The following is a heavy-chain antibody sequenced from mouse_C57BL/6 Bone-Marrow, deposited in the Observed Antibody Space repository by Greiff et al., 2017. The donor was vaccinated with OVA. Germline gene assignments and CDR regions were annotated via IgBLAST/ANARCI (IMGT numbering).Heavy chain of an antibody. Sequence: VQLQQSGPGLVAPSQSLSITCTVSGFSLTSYGVHWVRQPPGKGLEWLVVIWSDGSTTYNSALKSRLSISKDNSKSQVFLKMNSLQTDDTAMYYCARHARGNYPYAMDYWGQGTSVTVSS. D-gene: IGHD2-1*01. J-gene: IGHJ4*01. CDR3: ARHARGNYPYAMDY. CDR1: GFSLTSYG. CDR2: IWSDGST. V-gene: IGHV2-6-1*01.